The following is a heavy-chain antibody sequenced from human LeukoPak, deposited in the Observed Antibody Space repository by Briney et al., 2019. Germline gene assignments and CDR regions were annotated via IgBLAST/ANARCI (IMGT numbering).Heavy chain of an antibody. D-gene: IGHD6-19*01. CDR1: GFTFSSYW. V-gene: IGHV3-7*01. J-gene: IGHJ4*02. CDR3: ASGGWRGDD. Sequence: PGGSLRLSCAAPGFTFSSYWMSWVRQAPGKGLEWVANIKQDGSEKYYVDSVKGRFTISRDNAKNSLYLQMNSLRAEDTAVYYCASGGWRGDDWGQGTLVTVSS. CDR2: IKQDGSEK.